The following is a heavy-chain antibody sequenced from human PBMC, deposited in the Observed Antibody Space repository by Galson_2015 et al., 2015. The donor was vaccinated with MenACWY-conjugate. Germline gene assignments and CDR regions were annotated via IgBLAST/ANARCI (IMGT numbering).Heavy chain of an antibody. V-gene: IGHV3-11*06. D-gene: IGHD6-19*01. CDR1: GFTFSDYH. Sequence: SLRLSCAAYGFTFSDYHMTWIRQAPGKGLEWISYIYSYSTYTDYADSVKGRFTNSRDNAKNSLYLQMNSLRDEDTAVYYCARVLPLRNAVAGIDYWGQGTLVTVSS. CDR2: IYSYSTYT. CDR3: ARVLPLRNAVAGIDY. J-gene: IGHJ4*02.